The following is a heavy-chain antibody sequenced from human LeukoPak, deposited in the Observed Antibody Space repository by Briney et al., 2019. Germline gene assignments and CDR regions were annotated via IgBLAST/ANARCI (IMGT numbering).Heavy chain of an antibody. CDR1: GFTFSSYE. CDR3: AREGGGWLPYYFGY. J-gene: IGHJ4*02. V-gene: IGHV3-48*03. D-gene: IGHD5-24*01. CDR2: ISSSGSTI. Sequence: GGSLRLSCAASGFTFSSYEMNRVRQAPGKGLEWVSYISSSGSTIYYADSVKGRFTISRDNAKNSLYLQMNSLRAEDTAVYYCAREGGGWLPYYFGYWGQGTLVTVSS.